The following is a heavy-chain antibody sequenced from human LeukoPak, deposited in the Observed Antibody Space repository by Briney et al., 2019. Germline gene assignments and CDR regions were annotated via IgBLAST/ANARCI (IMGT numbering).Heavy chain of an antibody. Sequence: SQTLSLTCTVSGGSISSGGYYWSWIRQHPGKGLEWIGYIYYSGSTNYNPSLKSRVTISVDTSKNQFSLKLSSVTAADTAVYYCARASDIVVVPGLRAFDIWGQGTVVTVSS. J-gene: IGHJ3*02. D-gene: IGHD2-2*01. CDR2: IYYSGST. CDR3: ARASDIVVVPGLRAFDI. CDR1: GGSISSGGYY. V-gene: IGHV4-31*03.